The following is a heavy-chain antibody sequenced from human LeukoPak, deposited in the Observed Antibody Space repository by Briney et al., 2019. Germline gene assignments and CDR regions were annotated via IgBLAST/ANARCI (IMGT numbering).Heavy chain of an antibody. CDR3: TSGGMVRGVNGLVY. Sequence: GGSLRLSCAASGFTFSGSAMHWVRQASGKGLEWVGRIRSKANSYATAYAASVKGRFTISRDDSKNAAYLQMNSLKTEDTAVYYCTSGGMVRGVNGLVYWGQGTLVTVSS. CDR1: GFTFSGSA. D-gene: IGHD3-10*01. V-gene: IGHV3-73*01. J-gene: IGHJ4*02. CDR2: IRSKANSYAT.